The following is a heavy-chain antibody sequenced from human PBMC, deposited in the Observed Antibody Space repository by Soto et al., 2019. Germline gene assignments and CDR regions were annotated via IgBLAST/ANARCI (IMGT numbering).Heavy chain of an antibody. CDR3: ARSSYSSSPDY. CDR2: IYYSGST. CDR1: GGSISSSSYY. J-gene: IGHJ4*02. Sequence: QLQLQESGPGLVKPSETLSLTCTVSGGSISSSSYYWGWIRQPPGKGLEWIGSIYYSGSTYYNPSLKSRVTISVDTSKNQFSLKLSSVTAADTAVYYCARSSYSSSPDYWGQGTLVTVSS. V-gene: IGHV4-39*01. D-gene: IGHD6-13*01.